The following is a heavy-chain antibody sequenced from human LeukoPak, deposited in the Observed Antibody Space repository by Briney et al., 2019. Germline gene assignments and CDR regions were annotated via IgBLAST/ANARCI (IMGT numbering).Heavy chain of an antibody. D-gene: IGHD5-12*01. CDR2: ISADAATV. Sequence: PGGSLRLSCTASGFIFSNYYMAWVRQPPGRGLEWISYISADAATVKYADSVEGRFTVSRDNTQNSIYLEMSSLRVDDTAVYYCARVYSSGYYGAYFDYWAREIWSASPQ. V-gene: IGHV3-11*04. CDR3: ARVYSSGYYGAYFDY. CDR1: GFIFSNYY. J-gene: IGHJ4*02.